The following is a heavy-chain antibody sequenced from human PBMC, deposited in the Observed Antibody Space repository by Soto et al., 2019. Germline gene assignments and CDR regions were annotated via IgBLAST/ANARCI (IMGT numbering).Heavy chain of an antibody. Sequence: QVQLQESGPGLVKPSETLSLTCAVFGGSFSSSNWWSWVRQPPGKGLEWIGEIFHDGSINYNLSLKSRVTISVDRSKNQFSLKMSSVTAADTAVYFCARRDYGGRNWFDPWGQGILVTVSS. J-gene: IGHJ5*02. D-gene: IGHD4-17*01. V-gene: IGHV4-4*02. CDR2: IFHDGSI. CDR3: ARRDYGGRNWFDP. CDR1: GGSFSSSNW.